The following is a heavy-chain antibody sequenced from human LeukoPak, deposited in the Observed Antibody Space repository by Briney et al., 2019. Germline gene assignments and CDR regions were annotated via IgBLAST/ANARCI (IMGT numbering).Heavy chain of an antibody. CDR1: GFTFDDYA. D-gene: IGHD1-1*01. J-gene: IGHJ4*02. V-gene: IGHV3-9*01. Sequence: GRSLRLSCAASGFTFDDYAMHWVRQAPGKGLEWVSGISWNSGSIGYADSVKGRFTISRDNAKNSLYLQMNSLRAEDTAVYYCARETGNRGDYWGQGTLVTVSS. CDR3: ARETGNRGDY. CDR2: ISWNSGSI.